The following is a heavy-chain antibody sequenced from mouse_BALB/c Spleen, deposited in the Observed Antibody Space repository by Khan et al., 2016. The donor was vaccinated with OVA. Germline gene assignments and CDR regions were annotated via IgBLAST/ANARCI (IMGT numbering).Heavy chain of an antibody. CDR2: INPSTDYD. CDR3: ARSGSTKCAY. V-gene: IGHV1-7*01. CDR1: GYTFISYW. Sequence: QVQLQQSGAELAQPGASVKMSCKASGYTFISYWIHWVKQRPGQGLEWIGYINPSTDYDEYNQKFKDKATLTADKSSSTAYMQLSSLTSEDSAVYYCARSGSTKCAYWGQGTLVTVST. D-gene: IGHD2-14*01. J-gene: IGHJ3*01.